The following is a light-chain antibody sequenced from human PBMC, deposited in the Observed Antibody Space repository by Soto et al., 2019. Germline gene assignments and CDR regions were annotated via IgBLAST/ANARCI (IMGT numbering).Light chain of an antibody. Sequence: QSVLTQPPSASGTPGQTVTISCSGSSSNIGSAYIYWYQHLPGTAPKLLIYRNNQRPSGVPDRFSASKSGTSASLAISGLRSEDDADYYCAAWDDSLSAVVFGGGTKLTVL. J-gene: IGLJ2*01. CDR2: RNN. V-gene: IGLV1-47*01. CDR3: AAWDDSLSAVV. CDR1: SSNIGSAY.